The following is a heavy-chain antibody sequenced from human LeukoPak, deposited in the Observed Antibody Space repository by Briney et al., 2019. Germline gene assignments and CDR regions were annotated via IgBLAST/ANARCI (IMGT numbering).Heavy chain of an antibody. J-gene: IGHJ4*02. Sequence: GASVKVSCKASGYTFTGYGISWVRQAPGQGLEWMGWIRAYNGNTNYAQKLQGRVTMTTDTSTSTAYMELRSLRSDDTAVYYCARDRSDIVVVPAAADYWGQGTLVTVSS. CDR1: GYTFTGYG. D-gene: IGHD2-2*01. V-gene: IGHV1-18*01. CDR3: ARDRSDIVVVPAAADY. CDR2: IRAYNGNT.